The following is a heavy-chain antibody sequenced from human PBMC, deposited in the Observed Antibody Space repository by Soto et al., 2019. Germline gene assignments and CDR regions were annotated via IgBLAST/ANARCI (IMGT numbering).Heavy chain of an antibody. J-gene: IGHJ6*02. Sequence: SVKVSCKASGGTFSSYAISWVRQAPGQGLEWMGGIIPIFGTANYAQKFQGRVTITEDKSTSTAYMELSSLRSEDTAVYYCARIRGYSYDLYYYYGMDVWGQGTTVTVSS. CDR1: GGTFSSYA. CDR3: ARIRGYSYDLYYYYGMDV. D-gene: IGHD5-18*01. CDR2: IIPIFGTA. V-gene: IGHV1-69*06.